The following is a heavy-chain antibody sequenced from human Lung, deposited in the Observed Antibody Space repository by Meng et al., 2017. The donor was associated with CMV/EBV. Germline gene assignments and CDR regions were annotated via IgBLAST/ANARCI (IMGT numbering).Heavy chain of an antibody. CDR2: FIPIFGKA. CDR1: GGTFSPA. CDR3: AAPHCSRTSCYVPSSVDV. D-gene: IGHD2-2*01. J-gene: IGHJ6*02. V-gene: IGHV1-69*05. Sequence: SVKVSXKTSGGTFSPAISWVRPAPGQGLEWMGGFIPIFGKANYAQNFQGRVTISTDVSTSTTYMELSSLRSEDTAVYYCAAPHCSRTSCYVPSSVDVWGQGTTVTVSS.